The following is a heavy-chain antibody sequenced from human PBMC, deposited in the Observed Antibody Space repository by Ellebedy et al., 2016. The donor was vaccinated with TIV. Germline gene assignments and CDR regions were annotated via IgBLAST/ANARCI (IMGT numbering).Heavy chain of an antibody. CDR3: VVTGWRGGTIVPFTY. J-gene: IGHJ4*02. CDR2: LTASGDST. V-gene: IGHV3-23*01. Sequence: GESLKISCAASGFTVNNNYMSWVRQAPGKGLEWVSGLTASGDSTYYADSVKGRFTISRDNSKNTLYLQMNSLRVEDTAVYYGVVTGWRGGTIVPFTYWGQGSLVTVSS. CDR1: GFTVNNNY. D-gene: IGHD2-21*02.